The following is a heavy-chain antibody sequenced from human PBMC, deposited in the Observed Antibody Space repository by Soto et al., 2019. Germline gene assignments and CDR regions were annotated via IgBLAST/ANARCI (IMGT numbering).Heavy chain of an antibody. CDR1: GYTFTSYG. CDR3: ARAAVAGIDWFDP. V-gene: IGHV1-18*01. CDR2: ISAYNDNT. Sequence: GSSVKVSCKASGYTFTSYGISWVRQAPGQGLEWMGWISAYNDNTNYAQKLQGRVTMTTDTSTSTAYMELRSLRSDDTAVYYCARAAVAGIDWFDPWGQATLVTLSS. J-gene: IGHJ5*02. D-gene: IGHD6-19*01.